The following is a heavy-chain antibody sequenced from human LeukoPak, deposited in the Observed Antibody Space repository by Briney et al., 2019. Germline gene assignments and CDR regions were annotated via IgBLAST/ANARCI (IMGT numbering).Heavy chain of an antibody. Sequence: SETLSLTCTVSGGSISSFYWSWIRQPPGKGLEWVGNIDYSGSTIYNPALKSRVTVSVDTSKNQFSLNLTSVTAADTAVYYCAREGKLTGYFGGLGFNYWGQGILVTVSS. CDR1: GGSISSFY. D-gene: IGHD3-10*01. CDR3: AREGKLTGYFGGLGFNY. J-gene: IGHJ4*02. CDR2: IDYSGST. V-gene: IGHV4-59*01.